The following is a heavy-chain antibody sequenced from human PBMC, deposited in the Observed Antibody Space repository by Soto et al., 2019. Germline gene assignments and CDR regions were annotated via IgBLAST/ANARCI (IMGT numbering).Heavy chain of an antibody. CDR1: VGSFSGYY. V-gene: IGHV4-34*01. J-gene: IGHJ3*02. CDR3: ASASNRKAFDI. Sequence: SEIHSHPCAVYVGSFSGYYWSGIRQPPGKGLEWIGEINHSGSTNYNPSLKSRVTISVDTSKNQFSLKLSSVTAADTAVYYCASASNRKAFDIWGQGTMVTVSS. CDR2: INHSGST.